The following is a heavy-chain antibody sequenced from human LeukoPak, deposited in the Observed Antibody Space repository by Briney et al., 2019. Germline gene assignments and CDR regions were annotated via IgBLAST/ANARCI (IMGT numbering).Heavy chain of an antibody. V-gene: IGHV1-69*06. CDR3: ARESRGSSGWFLKNAFDI. J-gene: IGHJ3*02. Sequence: VASVKVSCKASGGTFSTYAISWVRQAPGQGLEWMGGIIPIFGTTNYAQKFQGRVTITADKSTSTAYMELSSLRSEDTAVYYCARESRGSSGWFLKNAFDIWGQGTMVTVSS. CDR1: GGTFSTYA. CDR2: IIPIFGTT. D-gene: IGHD6-19*01.